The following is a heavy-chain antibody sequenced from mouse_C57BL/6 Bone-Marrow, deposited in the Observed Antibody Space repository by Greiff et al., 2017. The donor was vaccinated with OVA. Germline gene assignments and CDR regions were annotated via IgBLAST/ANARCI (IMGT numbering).Heavy chain of an antibody. Sequence: EVMLVESGPGMVKPSQSLSLTCTVTGYSITSGYDWHWIRHFPGNKLEWMGYISYSGSTNYNPSLKSRISITHDTSKNHFFLKLNSVTTEDTATYYCARRTVVEHWYFDVWGTGTTVTVSS. D-gene: IGHD1-1*01. CDR3: ARRTVVEHWYFDV. V-gene: IGHV3-1*01. CDR2: ISYSGST. J-gene: IGHJ1*03. CDR1: GYSITSGYD.